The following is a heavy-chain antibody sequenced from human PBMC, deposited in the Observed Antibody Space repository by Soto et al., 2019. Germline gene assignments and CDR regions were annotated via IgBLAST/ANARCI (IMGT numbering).Heavy chain of an antibody. CDR1: GFSFSSYA. Sequence: EVQLLESGGGLVQPGGSLRLSCAASGFSFSSYAISWVRQAPGQGLEWVSSIGGRGGSTYYADSVKGRFTISRDNSKNTVYLQMNSLRVEDTAVYDCAKQGDYDFWSSSNNWLDPWGQGTLVTVSS. CDR2: IGGRGGST. D-gene: IGHD3-3*01. V-gene: IGHV3-23*01. CDR3: AKQGDYDFWSSSNNWLDP. J-gene: IGHJ5*02.